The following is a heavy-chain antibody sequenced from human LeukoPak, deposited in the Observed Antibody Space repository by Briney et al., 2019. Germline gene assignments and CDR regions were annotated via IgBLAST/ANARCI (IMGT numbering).Heavy chain of an antibody. CDR1: GSTFTSYA. CDR2: ISGSGGST. V-gene: IGHV3-23*01. D-gene: IGHD2-21*01. J-gene: IGHJ4*02. Sequence: GGSLRFSFAAPGSTFTSYAMSRVRQAPGKGRGWFSAISGSGGSTYYADSVKGRCTTSRGNAKNTLYLQMNSPKVEETTLNYSATDADYGSRQNAYCFDYWGQGTLVTVSS. CDR3: ATDADYGSRQNAYCFDY.